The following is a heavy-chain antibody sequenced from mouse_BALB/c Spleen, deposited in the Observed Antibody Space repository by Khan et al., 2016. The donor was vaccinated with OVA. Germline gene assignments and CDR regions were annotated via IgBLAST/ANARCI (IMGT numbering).Heavy chain of an antibody. CDR3: APMCNYYVSLAY. CDR1: GYTFTSYV. CDR2: IYPFNDDT. D-gene: IGHD1-1*01. Sequence: EVQLQQSGPELVKPGASVKMSCKASGYTFTSYVMHWVKQTPGLGLEWIGYIYPFNDDTKYNAKFKGKATLTSDKSSSTAYMELSSLTSEDSAVYYCAPMCNYYVSLAYWGQGTLVTVSA. J-gene: IGHJ3*01. V-gene: IGHV1S136*01.